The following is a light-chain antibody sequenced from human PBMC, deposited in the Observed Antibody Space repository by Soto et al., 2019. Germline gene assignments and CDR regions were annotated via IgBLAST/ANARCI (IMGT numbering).Light chain of an antibody. Sequence: DLVMTQSPLSLPVTPGEPASISCRSSRSLLHSNGYHYVDWYQQKPGQSPQLLIFLASSRASGVPDRFSGSGSGTDFTLKISRVEAEDVGVYYCMQALQTPPTFGQGTKVEIK. J-gene: IGKJ1*01. CDR3: MQALQTPPT. V-gene: IGKV2-28*01. CDR2: LAS. CDR1: RSLLHSNGYHY.